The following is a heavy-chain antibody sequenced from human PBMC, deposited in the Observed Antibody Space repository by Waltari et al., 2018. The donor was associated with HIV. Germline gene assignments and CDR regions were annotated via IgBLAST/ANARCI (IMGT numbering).Heavy chain of an antibody. D-gene: IGHD3-22*01. Sequence: EVQLVESGGGLVQPGGSLRLSCAASGFTFSSYWMHWVRQAPGKGLVWVSRINSDGSSTSYADSVKGRFTISRDNAKNTLYLQMNSLRAEDTAVYYCARDPRALYYYDSSGYSPIWGQGTMVTVSS. V-gene: IGHV3-74*01. CDR1: GFTFSSYW. CDR2: INSDGSST. CDR3: ARDPRALYYYDSSGYSPI. J-gene: IGHJ3*02.